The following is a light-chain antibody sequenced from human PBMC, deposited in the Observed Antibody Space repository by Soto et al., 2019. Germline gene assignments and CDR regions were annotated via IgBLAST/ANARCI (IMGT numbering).Light chain of an antibody. CDR2: DES. J-gene: IGKJ2*01. Sequence: DIQMTQSPSTLSASVGDRVTITCRASQSITNCLAWYQQKPGKAPKLLIFDESSLRSGVPSRFSGSGSGTEFSLTISSLQPEDFVTYYCQQHNPYSPYTFGQGTKLEIK. CDR3: QQHNPYSPYT. V-gene: IGKV1-5*03. CDR1: QSITNC.